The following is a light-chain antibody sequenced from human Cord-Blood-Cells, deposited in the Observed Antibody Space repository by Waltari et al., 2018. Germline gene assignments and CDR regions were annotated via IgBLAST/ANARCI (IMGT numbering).Light chain of an antibody. CDR3: QQYNNGWT. Sequence: IVMTQSPATLSVSPGERANLSCRASQSVSSNLAWYQQKPGQAPRLLIYGASTSATGIPARFSGSGSGTEFTLTISSLQSEDFAVYYCQQYNNGWTFGQGTKVEIK. V-gene: IGKV3-15*01. J-gene: IGKJ1*01. CDR1: QSVSSN. CDR2: GAS.